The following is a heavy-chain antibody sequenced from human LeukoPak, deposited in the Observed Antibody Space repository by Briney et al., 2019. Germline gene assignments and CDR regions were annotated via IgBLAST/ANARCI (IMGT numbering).Heavy chain of an antibody. CDR2: ISSSSSYI. CDR3: ARVLGSGYD. CDR1: GFTFSSYS. D-gene: IGHD3-3*01. V-gene: IGHV3-21*01. J-gene: IGHJ4*02. Sequence: PGGSLRLSCAASGFTFSSYSMNWVRQAPGKGLEGVSSISSSSSYIYYGDSVKGRFTISRDNAENSLYVQMNSLRAEDTAVYYCARVLGSGYDWGQGTLVTVSS.